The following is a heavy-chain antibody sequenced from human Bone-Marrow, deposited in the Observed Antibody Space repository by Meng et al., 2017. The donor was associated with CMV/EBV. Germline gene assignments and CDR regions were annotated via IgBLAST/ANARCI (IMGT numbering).Heavy chain of an antibody. CDR3: ARDVRFSSSWYGSDY. CDR2: ISVYNGNT. V-gene: IGHV1-18*01. D-gene: IGHD6-13*01. J-gene: IGHJ4*02. CDR1: GYTFTSYG. Sequence: ASVKVSCKASGYTFTSYGISWVRQAPGQGLEWMGWISVYNGNTNYAQKFQGRVTMTTDTSTTTAYMELRSLRSDDTAVYYCARDVRFSSSWYGSDYCGQGTLVTVSS.